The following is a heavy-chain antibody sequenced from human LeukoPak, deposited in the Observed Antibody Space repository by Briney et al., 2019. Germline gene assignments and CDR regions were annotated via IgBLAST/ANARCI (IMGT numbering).Heavy chain of an antibody. CDR3: ARDSYGGDAFDI. CDR2: INHSGST. CDR1: GGSFSGYY. Sequence: SETLSLTCAVYGGSFSGYYWSWIRQPPGKGLEWIGEINHSGSTNYNPSLKSRVTISVDTSKNQFSLKLSSVTAADTAVYYCARDSYGGDAFDIWGQGTMVTVSS. D-gene: IGHD4/OR15-4a*01. V-gene: IGHV4-34*01. J-gene: IGHJ3*02.